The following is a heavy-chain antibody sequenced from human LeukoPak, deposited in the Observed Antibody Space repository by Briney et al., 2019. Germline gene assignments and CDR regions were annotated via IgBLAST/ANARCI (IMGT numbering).Heavy chain of an antibody. CDR1: GGSISSGGYS. CDR2: IYHSGST. V-gene: IGHV4-30-2*01. D-gene: IGHD3-22*01. CDR3: ARTVNIFYDSSGYFDY. Sequence: SQTLSLTCAVSGGSISSGGYSWSWIWQPPGKGLEWIGYIYHSGSTYYNPSLKSRVTISVDRSKNQFSLKLSSVTAADTAVYYCARTVNIFYDSSGYFDYWGQGTLVTVSS. J-gene: IGHJ4*02.